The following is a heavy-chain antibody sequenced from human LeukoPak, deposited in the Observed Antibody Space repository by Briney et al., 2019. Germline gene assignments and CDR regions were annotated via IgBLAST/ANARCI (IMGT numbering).Heavy chain of an antibody. CDR1: GGTFSSYA. Sequence: SVKVSCKASGGTFSSYAISWVRQAPGQGLEWMGRIIPILGIANYAQKFQGRVTITADKSTSTAFMELSSLRSEDTAVYYCAREGDYYDSSGYYDDYWGQGTLVTVSS. CDR3: AREGDYYDSSGYYDDY. V-gene: IGHV1-69*04. J-gene: IGHJ4*02. D-gene: IGHD3-22*01. CDR2: IIPILGIA.